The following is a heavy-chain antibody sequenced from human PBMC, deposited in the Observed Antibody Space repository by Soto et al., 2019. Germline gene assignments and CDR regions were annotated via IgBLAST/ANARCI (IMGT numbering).Heavy chain of an antibody. CDR3: ARGRSRAPGIAAAGRLGWFDP. D-gene: IGHD6-13*01. J-gene: IGHJ5*02. Sequence: SETLSLTCAVYGGSFSGYYWSWIRQPPGKGLEWIGEINHSGSTNYNPSLKSRVTISVDTSKNQFSLKLSSVTAADTAVYYCARGRSRAPGIAAAGRLGWFDPWXQGTLVT. V-gene: IGHV4-34*01. CDR2: INHSGST. CDR1: GGSFSGYY.